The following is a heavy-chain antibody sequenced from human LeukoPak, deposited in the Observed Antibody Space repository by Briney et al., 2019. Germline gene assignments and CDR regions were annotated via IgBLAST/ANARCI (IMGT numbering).Heavy chain of an antibody. CDR3: ARSGAVAGPDAFDI. CDR1: GYTFTSYD. D-gene: IGHD6-19*01. J-gene: IGHJ3*02. V-gene: IGHV1-8*01. CDR2: MNPNSGNT. Sequence: ASVKVSCKASGYTFTSYDINWVRQATGQGLEWMGWMNPNSGNTSYAQKFQGRVTMTRNTSISTAYMELSSLRSEDTAVYYCARSGAVAGPDAFDIWGQGTMVTVSS.